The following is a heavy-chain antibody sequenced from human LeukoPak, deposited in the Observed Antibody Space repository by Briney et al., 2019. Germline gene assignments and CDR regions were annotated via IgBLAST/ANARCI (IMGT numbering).Heavy chain of an antibody. J-gene: IGHJ5*02. CDR2: LYPSGST. CDR1: GGSITADY. D-gene: IGHD5-12*01. CDR3: ARVGLRQTAWFDP. V-gene: IGHV4-4*07. Sequence: PSQTLSLTCTVSGGSITADYWSWIRQPAGKGLEWIGGLYPSGSTSYNPSLKSRLTMSVYTSKNQFSLKLPSVTAADTAVYYCARVGLRQTAWFDPWGQGTPVTVSS.